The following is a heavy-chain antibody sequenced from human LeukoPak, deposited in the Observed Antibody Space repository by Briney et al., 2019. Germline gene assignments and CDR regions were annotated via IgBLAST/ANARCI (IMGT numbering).Heavy chain of an antibody. CDR3: ARDRSYGDYVFDP. J-gene: IGHJ5*02. D-gene: IGHD4-17*01. CDR1: GYTFTGYY. Sequence: ASVKVSCKASGYTFTGYYMHWVRQAPGQGLEWMGWINPNSGGTNYAQKFQGRVTMTRDTSISTAYMELSRLRSDDTAVYYCARDRSYGDYVFDPWGQGTLVTVSS. V-gene: IGHV1-2*02. CDR2: INPNSGGT.